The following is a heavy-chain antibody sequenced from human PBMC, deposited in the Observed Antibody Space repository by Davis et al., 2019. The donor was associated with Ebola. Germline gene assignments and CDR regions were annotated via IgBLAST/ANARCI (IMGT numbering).Heavy chain of an antibody. CDR1: GLTFSSYW. J-gene: IGHJ4*02. Sequence: GSLRLSCAVSGLTFSSYWMSWVRQAPGKGLEWVANIRQDGSDKDYVDSVKGRFTISRDNAQNSLYLQMNSLRAEDTAVYYCARFSRGTIESYWGQGTLVTVSS. CDR2: IRQDGSDK. V-gene: IGHV3-7*01. CDR3: ARFSRGTIESY. D-gene: IGHD5/OR15-5a*01.